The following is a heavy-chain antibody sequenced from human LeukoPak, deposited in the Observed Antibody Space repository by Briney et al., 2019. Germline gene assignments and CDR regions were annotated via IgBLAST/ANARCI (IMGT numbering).Heavy chain of an antibody. J-gene: IGHJ6*03. Sequence: SETLSLTCTVSGGSISSYYWSWIRQPPGKGLEWIGYIYYSGSTNYSPSLKSRVTISVDTSKNQFSLKLSSVTAADTAVYYCARHQGGSGCSSGDVYYYYYYMDVWGKGTTVTVSS. V-gene: IGHV4-59*01. D-gene: IGHD5-18*01. CDR3: ARHQGGSGCSSGDVYYYYYYMDV. CDR1: GGSISSYY. CDR2: IYYSGST.